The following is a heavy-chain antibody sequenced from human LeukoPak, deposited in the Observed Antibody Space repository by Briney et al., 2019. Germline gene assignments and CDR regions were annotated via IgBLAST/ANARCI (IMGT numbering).Heavy chain of an antibody. V-gene: IGHV3-11*04. J-gene: IGHJ5*02. D-gene: IGHD3-10*01. CDR3: TKEGLGSGSSFSGWFDP. Sequence: GGSLRLSCAASGFTVSSNYMSWVRPAPEKGLEWVSYIRSSGSTIYYADFVKGRFTISRHSAEHSLDLQMNSLRADDTAVYYCTKEGLGSGSSFSGWFDPWGQGTLVTVSS. CDR1: GFTVSSNY. CDR2: IRSSGSTI.